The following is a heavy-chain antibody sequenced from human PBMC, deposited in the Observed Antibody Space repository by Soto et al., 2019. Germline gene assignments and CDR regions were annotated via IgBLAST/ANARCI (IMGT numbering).Heavy chain of an antibody. D-gene: IGHD7-27*01. CDR1: GFTFSSYG. CDR2: ISYDGSNK. Sequence: GGSLRLSCAASGFTFSSYGIHWVRQAPGKGLEWVAVISYDGSNKYYADSVKGRFTISRDNSKNTLYLQMNSLRAEDTAVYYCAKEGVLLGIYYYYYMDVWGKGTTVTVSS. CDR3: AKEGVLLGIYYYYYMDV. J-gene: IGHJ6*03. V-gene: IGHV3-30*18.